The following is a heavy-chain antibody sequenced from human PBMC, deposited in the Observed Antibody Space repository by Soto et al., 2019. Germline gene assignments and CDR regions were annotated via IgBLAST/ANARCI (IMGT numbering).Heavy chain of an antibody. CDR2: ISYDGSNK. D-gene: IGHD3-22*01. CDR1: GFTFSNYA. J-gene: IGHJ4*02. CDR3: AKDHYYDSSGYHYGIDY. V-gene: IGHV3-30*18. Sequence: GGSLRLSCVGSGFTFSNYAMSWVRQAPGKGLEWVAVISYDGSNKYYADSVKGRFTISRDNSKNTLYLQMNSLRAEDTAVYYCAKDHYYDSSGYHYGIDYWGQGTLVTVSS.